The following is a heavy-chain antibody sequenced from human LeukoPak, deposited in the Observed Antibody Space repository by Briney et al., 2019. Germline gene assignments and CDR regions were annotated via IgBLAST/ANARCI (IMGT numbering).Heavy chain of an antibody. CDR2: IYLSGST. Sequence: SETLSLTCAVYGGSFIGYYWSWIRQPPGKGLEWIGSIYLSGSTYYNPSLKSRVTISVDTSMNQFSLKLTSVTAADTAVYYCAREMIRGYSDSWGQGALVTVSS. J-gene: IGHJ5*01. D-gene: IGHD3-22*01. CDR1: GGSFIGYY. CDR3: AREMIRGYSDS. V-gene: IGHV4-34*01.